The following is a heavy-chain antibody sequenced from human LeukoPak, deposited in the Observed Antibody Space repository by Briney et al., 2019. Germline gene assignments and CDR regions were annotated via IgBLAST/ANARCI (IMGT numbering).Heavy chain of an antibody. J-gene: IGHJ4*02. Sequence: GGSLRLSCAASGFTFSNAWMSWVRQAPGKGLEWVGRIKSKTDGGTTDYAAPVKGRFTTSRDDSKNTLYLQMNSLKTEDTAVYYCTTEAYSGSSPGYWGQGTLVTVSS. CDR1: GFTFSNAW. CDR2: IKSKTDGGTT. D-gene: IGHD1-26*01. V-gene: IGHV3-15*01. CDR3: TTEAYSGSSPGY.